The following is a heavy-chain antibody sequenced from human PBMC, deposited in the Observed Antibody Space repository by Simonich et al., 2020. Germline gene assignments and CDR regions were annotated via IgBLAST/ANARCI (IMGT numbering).Heavy chain of an antibody. CDR3: AKDSGYCSGGSCYYFDY. J-gene: IGHJ4*02. CDR1: GFTLAASA. V-gene: IGHV3-9*01. Sequence: EVQLVESGGGLVQPGRSLLLSCSASGFTLAASALHWVRQAAGEGGEWVSGSSWNSGSIGYADSVKGRFTISRDNAKNSLYLQMNRLIAEDTALYYCAKDSGYCSGGSCYYFDYWGQGTLVTVSS. D-gene: IGHD2-15*01. CDR2: SSWNSGSI.